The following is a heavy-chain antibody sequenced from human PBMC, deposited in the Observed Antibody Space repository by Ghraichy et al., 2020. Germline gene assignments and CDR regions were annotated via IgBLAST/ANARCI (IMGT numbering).Heavy chain of an antibody. V-gene: IGHV3-30*18. CDR3: AKPKSRLGWYILVGAAYDI. Sequence: GGSLRLSCAASGFSFSDFGMHWIRQAPGRGLEWVAGISFNGGEEYFADSVMGRFTISRDNSRNTLDLNMNSLRVEDTALYYCAKPKSRLGWYILVGAAYDIWGQGTMVTVSS. CDR1: GFSFSDFG. D-gene: IGHD2-21*01. CDR2: ISFNGGEE. J-gene: IGHJ3*02.